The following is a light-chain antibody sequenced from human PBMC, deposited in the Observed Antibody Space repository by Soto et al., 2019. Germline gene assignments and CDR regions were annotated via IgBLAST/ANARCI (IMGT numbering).Light chain of an antibody. J-gene: IGKJ1*01. CDR1: QSISSW. V-gene: IGKV1-5*03. CDR2: KAS. CDR3: QQYNSYPWT. Sequence: DIQMTQSPSTLSASVGDRVTITCRASQSISSWLAWYQQKPGKAPKLLIYKASIFESGVPSRFSGSGSGTEFTLTISSLQPDDFATYYYQQYNSYPWTFGQGTKVEIK.